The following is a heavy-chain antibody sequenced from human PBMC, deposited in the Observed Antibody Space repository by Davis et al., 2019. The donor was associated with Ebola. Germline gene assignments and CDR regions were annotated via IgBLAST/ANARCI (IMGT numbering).Heavy chain of an antibody. V-gene: IGHV3-48*02. Sequence: GESLKISCAASGFSFSTYAMHWVRQAPGKGLEWVSNINAGSSRKSYADSVKGRFTISRDNAKNSLYLQMNSLGDEDTAVYYCVREWFGETDWGQGTLVTVSS. CDR3: VREWFGETD. CDR2: INAGSSRK. CDR1: GFSFSTYA. D-gene: IGHD3-10*01. J-gene: IGHJ4*02.